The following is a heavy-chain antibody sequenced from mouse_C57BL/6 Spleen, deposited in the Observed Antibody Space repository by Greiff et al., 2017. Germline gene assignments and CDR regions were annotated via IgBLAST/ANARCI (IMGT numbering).Heavy chain of an antibody. CDR3: ARDRYYGSSYWYFDG. Sequence: VQLQQPGAELVKPGASVKLSCKASGYTFTSYWMHWVKQRPGQGLEWIGMIHPNSGSTNYNEKFKNKATLTVDKSSSTAYMLLSSLTSDDSAVYYGARDRYYGSSYWYFDGWGTGTTVTVSS. D-gene: IGHD1-1*01. CDR1: GYTFTSYW. J-gene: IGHJ1*03. V-gene: IGHV1-64*01. CDR2: IHPNSGST.